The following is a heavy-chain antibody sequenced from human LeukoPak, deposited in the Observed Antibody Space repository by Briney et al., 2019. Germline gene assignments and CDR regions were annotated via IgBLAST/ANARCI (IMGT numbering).Heavy chain of an antibody. V-gene: IGHV4-39*07. D-gene: IGHD2-15*01. CDR1: GVSISSSGYS. CDR3: ARDVGYCSGGSCYGGYLDS. CDR2: IYYSGST. J-gene: IGHJ4*02. Sequence: AETLCLTCTVSGVSISSSGYSWGRLPQPPGKGRVWIGNIYYSGSTYYNPSLKSRVTISVETSKKQSSLKLSSVTAAHTAVYYCARDVGYCSGGSCYGGYLDSWGLGTLVTVSS.